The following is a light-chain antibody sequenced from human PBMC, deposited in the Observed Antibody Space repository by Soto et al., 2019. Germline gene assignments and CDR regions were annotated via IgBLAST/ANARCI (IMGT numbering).Light chain of an antibody. Sequence: QSVLAQPASVSGSPGQSITISCTGTSSDVGAYNYVSWYQQHPGKDPKLMIYDVSNRPSGVSNRFSGSKSGNTASLTISGLQAEDEADYYCSSYTRSNNYVFGTGTKVTVL. CDR3: SSYTRSNNYV. V-gene: IGLV2-14*01. CDR1: SSDVGAYNY. J-gene: IGLJ1*01. CDR2: DVS.